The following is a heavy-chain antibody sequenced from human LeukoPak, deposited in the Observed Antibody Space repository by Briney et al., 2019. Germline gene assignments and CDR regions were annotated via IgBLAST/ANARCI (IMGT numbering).Heavy chain of an antibody. V-gene: IGHV4-4*09. CDR3: AAGPWELDF. Sequence: SETLSLTCTVSGVSINTYYASWIRQAPGKGLEFIGFIYNGGNTNYNPSLKSRATISVDTSDNQFSLRLTSVTAADTAMYYCAAGPWELDFWGQGTLVTVSS. CDR2: IYNGGNT. CDR1: GVSINTYY. J-gene: IGHJ4*02. D-gene: IGHD1-26*01.